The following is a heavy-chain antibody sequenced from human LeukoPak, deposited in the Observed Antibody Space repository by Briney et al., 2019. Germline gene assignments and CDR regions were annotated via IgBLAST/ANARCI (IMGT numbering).Heavy chain of an antibody. J-gene: IGHJ6*02. D-gene: IGHD3-10*01. CDR2: IIGSGGST. V-gene: IGHV3-23*01. CDR1: GFTFSSYA. CDR3: ARDLATHGSGSQGMDV. Sequence: GGSLRLSCAASGFTFSSYAMSWVRQAPGKGLEWVSAIIGSGGSTYYADSVKGRFTISRDNSKNTLYLQMNSLRAEDTAVYYCARDLATHGSGSQGMDVWGQGTTVTVSS.